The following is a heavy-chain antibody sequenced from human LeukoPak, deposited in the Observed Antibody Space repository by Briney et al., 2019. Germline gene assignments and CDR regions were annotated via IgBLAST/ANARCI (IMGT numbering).Heavy chain of an antibody. D-gene: IGHD3-3*01. Sequence: ASVKVSCKASGYTFTSYYMHWVRQAPGQGLEWMGIINPSGGSTSYAQKLQGRVTMTTDTSTSTAYMELRSLRSDDTAVYYCARANYEGHFDYWGQGTLVTVSS. V-gene: IGHV1-46*01. CDR1: GYTFTSYY. J-gene: IGHJ4*02. CDR3: ARANYEGHFDY. CDR2: INPSGGST.